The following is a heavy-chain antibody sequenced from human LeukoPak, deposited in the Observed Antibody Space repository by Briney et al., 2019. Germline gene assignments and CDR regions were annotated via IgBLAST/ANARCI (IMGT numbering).Heavy chain of an antibody. CDR1: GFTFDDYA. CDR3: AKGHDSSGYDAFDI. D-gene: IGHD3-22*01. Sequence: PGGSLRLSCAASGFTFDDYAMHWVRQAPGKGLEWVSGISWNSGSIGYADSVKGRFTISRDNAKNSLYLQMNSLRAEDMALYYCAKGHDSSGYDAFDIWGQGTMVTVSS. V-gene: IGHV3-9*03. J-gene: IGHJ3*02. CDR2: ISWNSGSI.